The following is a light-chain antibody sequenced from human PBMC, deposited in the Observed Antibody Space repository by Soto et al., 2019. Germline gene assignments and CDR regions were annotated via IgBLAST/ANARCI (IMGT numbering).Light chain of an antibody. J-gene: IGLJ1*01. CDR2: EVN. V-gene: IGLV2-14*01. CDR1: STDVGGYNY. Sequence: QSVLAQPSSVSGSPGQSITISCTGTSTDVGGYNYVSWYQHHPGKGPKLIIYEVNNRPSGVSDRFSGSKSGNKASLTISNLEAEDESDYYCGSYTSTDTPFVFGPGTKVTVL. CDR3: GSYTSTDTPFV.